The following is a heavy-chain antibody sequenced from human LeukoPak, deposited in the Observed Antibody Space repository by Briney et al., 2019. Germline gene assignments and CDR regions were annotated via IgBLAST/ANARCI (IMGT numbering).Heavy chain of an antibody. CDR1: GFTFSSYS. V-gene: IGHV3-21*04. Sequence: GGSLRLSCAASGFTFSSYSMNWVRQAPGKGLEWVSSISSSSSYIYYADSVRGRFTISRDNAKNSLYLQMNSLRAEDTAVYYCARGEYYYDSSGLPDAFDIWGQGTMVTVSS. D-gene: IGHD3-22*01. J-gene: IGHJ3*02. CDR2: ISSSSSYI. CDR3: ARGEYYYDSSGLPDAFDI.